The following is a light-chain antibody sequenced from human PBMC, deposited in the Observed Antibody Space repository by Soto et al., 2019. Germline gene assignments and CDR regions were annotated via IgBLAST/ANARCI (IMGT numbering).Light chain of an antibody. CDR3: CSYAGSYTHV. Sequence: LTQPRSVSGSPGQSVTFSCTGTSSDVGAYIYVSWYQQHPGKAPKLIIYDVIKRPSGVPDRFSGSKSGNTASLTISGLQAEDEADYYCCSYAGSYTHVFGTGTKVTVL. CDR1: SSDVGAYIY. CDR2: DVI. J-gene: IGLJ1*01. V-gene: IGLV2-11*01.